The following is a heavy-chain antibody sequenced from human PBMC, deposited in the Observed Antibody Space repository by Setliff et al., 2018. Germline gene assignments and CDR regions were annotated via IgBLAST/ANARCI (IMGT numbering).Heavy chain of an antibody. Sequence: SETLSLTCTVSGGSISSSNYYWGWIRQPPGKGLEWIGDIYTSGSTNYNPSLKSRVTISLDTSKNQFPLKLSSVAAADTAVYYCARGFDVCGGGACYTDGPYYFDYWGLGTLVTVSS. CDR2: IYTSGST. D-gene: IGHD2-21*02. CDR1: GGSISSSNYY. J-gene: IGHJ4*02. CDR3: ARGFDVCGGGACYTDGPYYFDY. V-gene: IGHV4-39*06.